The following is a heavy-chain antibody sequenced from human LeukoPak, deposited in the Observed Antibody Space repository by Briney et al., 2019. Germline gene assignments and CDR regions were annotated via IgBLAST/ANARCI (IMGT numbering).Heavy chain of an antibody. CDR1: GYTFTSYG. V-gene: IGHV1-18*01. J-gene: IGHJ4*02. CDR2: ISAYNGNT. Sequence: ASVKVSCKASGYTFTSYGISWVRQAPGRGLEWMGWISAYNGNTNYAQKLQGRVTMTTDTSTSTAYMELRSLRSDDTAVYYCARDGAVTTSSTFDYWGQGTLVTVSS. D-gene: IGHD4-17*01. CDR3: ARDGAVTTSSTFDY.